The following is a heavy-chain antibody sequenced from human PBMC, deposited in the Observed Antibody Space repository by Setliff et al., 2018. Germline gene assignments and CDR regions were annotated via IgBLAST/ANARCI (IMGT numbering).Heavy chain of an antibody. V-gene: IGHV5-51*01. CDR1: GYHFNNNW. Sequence: GEYLKISRRASGYHFNNNWIGWLRQIPGKGLEWIGIIYPGDSDTKYSPSFQGHVFMSVDRSATTAYLQWSSLKAPDTAMYYCARLGGDPDAFDIWGQGTMVTVSS. J-gene: IGHJ3*02. CDR2: IYPGDSDT. CDR3: ARLGGDPDAFDI. D-gene: IGHD2-21*02.